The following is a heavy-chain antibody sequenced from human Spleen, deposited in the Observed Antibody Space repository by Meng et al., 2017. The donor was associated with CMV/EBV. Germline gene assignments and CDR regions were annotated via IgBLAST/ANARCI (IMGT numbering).Heavy chain of an antibody. J-gene: IGHJ4*02. CDR3: ARGPPYGSGSYSQYDY. V-gene: IGHV4-34*01. CDR2: INHSGST. CDR1: GGSFSGYY. D-gene: IGHD3-10*01. Sequence: YGGSFSGYYLSWIRQPPGKGLEWIGEINHSGSTNYNPSLKSRVTISVDTSKNQFSLKLSSVTAADTAVYYCARGPPYGSGSYSQYDYWGQGTLVTVSS.